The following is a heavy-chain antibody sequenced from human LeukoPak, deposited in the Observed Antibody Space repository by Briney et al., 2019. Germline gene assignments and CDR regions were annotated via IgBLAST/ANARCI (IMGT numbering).Heavy chain of an antibody. J-gene: IGHJ4*02. Sequence: ASVTVSCKASGYTFTSYDINWVRQATGQGLEWTGWMNPNSGNTGYAQKFQGRVTMTRNTSISTAYMELSSLRSEDTAVYYCARGTRARYCGGDCRHYFDYWGQGTLVTVSS. CDR2: MNPNSGNT. CDR1: GYTFTSYD. D-gene: IGHD2-21*02. CDR3: ARGTRARYCGGDCRHYFDY. V-gene: IGHV1-8*01.